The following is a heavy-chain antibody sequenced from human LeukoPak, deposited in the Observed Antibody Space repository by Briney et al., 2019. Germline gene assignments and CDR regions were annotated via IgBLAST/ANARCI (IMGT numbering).Heavy chain of an antibody. CDR1: GFTFSSYS. Sequence: NPGGSLRLSCAASGFTFSSYSMNWVRQAPGKGLEWVSSISSSSSCIYYADSVKGRFTISRDNAKNSLYLQMNSLRAEDTAVYYCARYGGPRVHDAFDIWGQGTMVTVSS. V-gene: IGHV3-21*01. CDR2: ISSSSSCI. D-gene: IGHD4-23*01. J-gene: IGHJ3*02. CDR3: ARYGGPRVHDAFDI.